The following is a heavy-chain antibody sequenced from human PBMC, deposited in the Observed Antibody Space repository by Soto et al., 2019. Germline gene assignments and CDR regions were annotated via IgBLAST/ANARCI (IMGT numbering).Heavy chain of an antibody. D-gene: IGHD4-17*01. CDR2: IYYSGST. V-gene: IGHV4-59*11. CDR1: GRSTGSHC. Sequence: PSETISLTWPLAGRSTGSHCVSSIRPPQRQGVEWSGYIYYSGSTNYTPSLKSRVTISVDTSKNQFSLKLSSVTAADTAVYYCARGLDYGDLTRPYYGMYAWGQGTTVPVSS. CDR3: ARGLDYGDLTRPYYGMYA. J-gene: IGHJ6*02.